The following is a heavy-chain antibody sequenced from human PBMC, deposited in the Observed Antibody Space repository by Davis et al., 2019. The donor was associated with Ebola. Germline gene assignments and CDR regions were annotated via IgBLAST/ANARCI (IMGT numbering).Heavy chain of an antibody. J-gene: IGHJ6*02. CDR1: GGTFSSYA. Sequence: AASVKVSCKASGGTFSSYAISWVRQAPGQGLEWMGRIIPILGIANYAQKFQGRVTITRDTSASTAYMELSSLRSENTAVYYCASSSRSRYSYGRDVWGQGTTVTVSS. D-gene: IGHD6-13*01. CDR2: IIPILGIA. CDR3: ASSSRSRYSYGRDV. V-gene: IGHV1-69*04.